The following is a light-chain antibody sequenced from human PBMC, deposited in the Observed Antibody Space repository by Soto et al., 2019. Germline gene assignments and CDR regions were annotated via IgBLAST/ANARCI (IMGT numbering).Light chain of an antibody. Sequence: DIQMTQSPSSLSASVGDRVTITCQASHDISNYLNWYQQRPGKAPTLLIYDASNLQTGVPSRFSGSGSGTDFTLTISNLQPEDFATYYCQQTYSPPSITFGQGTRLEIK. J-gene: IGKJ5*01. CDR1: HDISNY. CDR3: QQTYSPPSIT. V-gene: IGKV1-39*01. CDR2: DAS.